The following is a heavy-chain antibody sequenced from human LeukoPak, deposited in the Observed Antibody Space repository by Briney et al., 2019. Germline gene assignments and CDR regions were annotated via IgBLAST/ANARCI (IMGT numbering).Heavy chain of an antibody. CDR3: ARENRGSNYGWYFDY. V-gene: IGHV4-61*02. CDR1: GGSISSGSYY. D-gene: IGHD5-18*01. CDR2: IYTSGST. Sequence: SETLSLTCSVSGGSISSGSYYWSWIRQPAGTGLEWIGRIYTSGSTNYNPSLKSRVTISVDTSKNQFSLKLNSVTATDTAVYYCARENRGSNYGWYFDYWGQGTLVTVSS. J-gene: IGHJ4*02.